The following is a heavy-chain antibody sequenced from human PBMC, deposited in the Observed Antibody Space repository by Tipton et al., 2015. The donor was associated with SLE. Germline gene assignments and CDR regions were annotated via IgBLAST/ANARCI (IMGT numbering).Heavy chain of an antibody. D-gene: IGHD3-10*01. CDR1: GASTNRGSYL. J-gene: IGHJ6*02. Sequence: TLSLTCTVSGASTNRGSYLWGWIRQPPGKRLEWIGSVYYSGSTYYNPSLESRITISLDTSKNQFSVKLSSVTAADTAVYYCARDDVLLWFRGMDVWGQGTTVTVSS. CDR3: ARDDVLLWFRGMDV. CDR2: VYYSGST. V-gene: IGHV4-39*07.